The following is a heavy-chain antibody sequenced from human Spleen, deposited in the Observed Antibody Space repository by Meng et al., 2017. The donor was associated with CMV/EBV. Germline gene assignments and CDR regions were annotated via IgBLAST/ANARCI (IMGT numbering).Heavy chain of an antibody. V-gene: IGHV3-30*04. CDR3: AKDLGSGFYYFDY. CDR1: GFTFSSYA. CDR2: ISYDGSNK. Sequence: GGSLRLSCAASGFTFSSYAMHWVRQAPGKGLEWVVVISYDGSNKYYADSVKGRFTISRDNSKNTLYLQMNSLRAEDTAVYYCAKDLGSGFYYFDYWGQGTLVTVSS. D-gene: IGHD6-19*01. J-gene: IGHJ4*02.